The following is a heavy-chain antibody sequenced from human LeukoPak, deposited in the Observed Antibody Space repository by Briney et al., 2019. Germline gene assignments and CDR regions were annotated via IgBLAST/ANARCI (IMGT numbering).Heavy chain of an antibody. V-gene: IGHV3-21*01. CDR2: ISSSSSYI. D-gene: IGHD4-17*01. CDR1: GFTFSSYS. Sequence: GGSLRLSCAASGFTFSSYSMTWVRQAPGKGLEWVSSISSSSSYIYYADSVKGRFTISRGNAKNSLYLQMNSLRAEDTAVYYCARGRTVTTKYGMDVWGQGTTVTVSS. J-gene: IGHJ6*02. CDR3: ARGRTVTTKYGMDV.